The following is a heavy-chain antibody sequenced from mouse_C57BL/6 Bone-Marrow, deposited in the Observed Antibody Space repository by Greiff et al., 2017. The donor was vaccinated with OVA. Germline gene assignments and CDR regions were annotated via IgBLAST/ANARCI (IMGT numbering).Heavy chain of an antibody. Sequence: VHVKQSGAELARPGASVKLSCKASGYTFTSYGISWVKQRTGQGLEWIGEIYPRSGNTYYNEKFKGKATLTADKSSSTAYMELRSLTSEDSAVYFCARDGTGLYYFDYWGQGTTLTVSS. D-gene: IGHD4-1*01. V-gene: IGHV1-81*01. CDR2: IYPRSGNT. CDR3: ARDGTGLYYFDY. CDR1: GYTFTSYG. J-gene: IGHJ2*01.